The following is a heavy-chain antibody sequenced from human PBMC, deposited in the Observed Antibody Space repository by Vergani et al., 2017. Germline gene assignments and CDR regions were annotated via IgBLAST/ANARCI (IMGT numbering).Heavy chain of an antibody. Sequence: QVQLVQSGAEVKKPGASVKVSCKASGYTFTGYYMHWVRQAPGQGLEWMGGIIPIFGTANYAQKFQGRVTITADESTSTAYMELSSLGSEDTAVYYCAHYSGSQRYYYMDVWGKGTTVTVSS. D-gene: IGHD5-12*01. CDR2: IIPIFGTA. J-gene: IGHJ6*03. CDR3: AHYSGSQRYYYMDV. V-gene: IGHV1-69*01. CDR1: GYTFTGYY.